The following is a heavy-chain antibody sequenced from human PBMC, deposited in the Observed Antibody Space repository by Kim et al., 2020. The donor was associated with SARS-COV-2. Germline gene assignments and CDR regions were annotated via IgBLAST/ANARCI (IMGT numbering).Heavy chain of an antibody. CDR1: GFTFSSYA. J-gene: IGHJ3*02. CDR2: ISYDGSNK. Sequence: GGSLRLSCAASGFTFSSYAMHWVRQAPGKGLEWVAVISYDGSNKYYADSVKGRFTISRDNSKNTLYLQMNSLRAEDTAVYYCARGTLSAFDIWGQGTMVT. V-gene: IGHV3-30*04. D-gene: IGHD2-2*01. CDR3: ARGTLSAFDI.